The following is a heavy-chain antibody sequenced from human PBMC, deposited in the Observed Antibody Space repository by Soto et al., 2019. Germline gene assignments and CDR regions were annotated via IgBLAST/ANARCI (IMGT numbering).Heavy chain of an antibody. Sequence: SETLSLTCAVSGGSIRSSNWWSWVRQPPGKGLERIGEIYHSGSTNYNPSLKSRVTISVDKSKNQFSLKLSSVTAADTAVYYCARAGMYARAFDIWGQGTMVTVSS. CDR1: GGSIRSSNW. D-gene: IGHD2-8*01. CDR3: ARAGMYARAFDI. J-gene: IGHJ3*02. V-gene: IGHV4-4*02. CDR2: IYHSGST.